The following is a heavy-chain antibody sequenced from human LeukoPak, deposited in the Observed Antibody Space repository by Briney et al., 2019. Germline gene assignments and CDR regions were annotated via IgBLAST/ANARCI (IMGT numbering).Heavy chain of an antibody. CDR2: ISSSSSYI. V-gene: IGHV3-21*04. Sequence: PGGSLRLSCAASGFTFSSYSMNWVRQAPGKGLEWVSSISSSSSYIYYADSVKGRFTISRDNSKNTVYLEMSSLRAEDTAVYYCAKRSRRLTIVRGVPREDVWGQGTTVTVSS. CDR1: GFTFSSYS. D-gene: IGHD3-10*01. CDR3: AKRSRRLTIVRGVPREDV. J-gene: IGHJ6*02.